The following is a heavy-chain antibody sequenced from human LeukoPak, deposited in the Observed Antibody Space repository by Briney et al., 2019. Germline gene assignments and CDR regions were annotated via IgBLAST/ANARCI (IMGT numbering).Heavy chain of an antibody. V-gene: IGHV3-30*04. D-gene: IGHD3-16*01. CDR2: ISYDGSNK. Sequence: GRSLRLSCAASGFTFSSYAMHWVRQAPGKGLEWVAVISYDGSNKYYADSVKGRFTTPRDNSKNTLYLQMNSLRAEDTAVYYCARVGKMSDYVNFDYGGQGPLFTVS. CDR1: GFTFSSYA. CDR3: ARVGKMSDYVNFDY. J-gene: IGHJ4*02.